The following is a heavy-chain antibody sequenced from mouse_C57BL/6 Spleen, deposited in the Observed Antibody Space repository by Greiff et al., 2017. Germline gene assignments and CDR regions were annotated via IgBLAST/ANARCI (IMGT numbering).Heavy chain of an antibody. J-gene: IGHJ4*01. V-gene: IGHV1-5*01. CDR3: TREGDAMDY. CDR1: GYTFTSYW. CDR2: IYPGNSDT. Sequence: EVQLVESGTVLARPGASVKMSCKTSGYTFTSYWMHWVKQRPGQGLEWIGAIYPGNSDTSYNQKFKGKVKLTAVTSASTAYMELSSLTNEDSAVYYCTREGDAMDYWGQGTSVTVSS.